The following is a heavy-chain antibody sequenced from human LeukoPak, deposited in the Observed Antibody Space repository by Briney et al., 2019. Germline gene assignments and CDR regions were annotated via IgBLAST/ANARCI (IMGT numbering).Heavy chain of an antibody. CDR3: ARVLHNRNYDGSTYYGY. Sequence: PGESLRLSCAASGFTFTTYWMSWVRQAPGKGLEWVANIKQDGTEKYYVDSVKGRFTISRDNARNSLELQMNSLRVEDTAVYYCARVLHNRNYDGSTYYGYWGQGTLVTVSS. CDR2: IKQDGTEK. D-gene: IGHD3-22*01. CDR1: GFTFTTYW. V-gene: IGHV3-7*04. J-gene: IGHJ4*02.